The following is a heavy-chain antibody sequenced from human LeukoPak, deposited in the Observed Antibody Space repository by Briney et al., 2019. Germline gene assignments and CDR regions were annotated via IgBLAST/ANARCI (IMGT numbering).Heavy chain of an antibody. D-gene: IGHD1-26*01. CDR1: GFTFSSYG. Sequence: GGSLRLSCAASGFTFSSYGMHWVRQAPGKGLEWVAVISYDGSNKYYADSVKGRFTISRDNSKNTLYLQMNSLRAEDTAVYYCAKDFVGATRGGGGVCDYWGQGTLVTVSS. CDR2: ISYDGSNK. CDR3: AKDFVGATRGGGGVCDY. J-gene: IGHJ4*02. V-gene: IGHV3-30*18.